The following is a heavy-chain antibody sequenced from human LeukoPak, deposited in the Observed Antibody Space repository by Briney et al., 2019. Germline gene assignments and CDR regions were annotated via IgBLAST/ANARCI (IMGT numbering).Heavy chain of an antibody. CDR1: GYTFTSYG. Sequence: ASVKVSCKASGYTFTSYGISWVRQAPGQGREWMGWISAYNGNTNYAQKLQGRVTMTTDTSTSTAYIELRSLRSDDTAVYYCARDLNIAVDGTVDYWGQGTLVTVSS. J-gene: IGHJ4*02. D-gene: IGHD6-19*01. CDR3: ARDLNIAVDGTVDY. CDR2: ISAYNGNT. V-gene: IGHV1-18*01.